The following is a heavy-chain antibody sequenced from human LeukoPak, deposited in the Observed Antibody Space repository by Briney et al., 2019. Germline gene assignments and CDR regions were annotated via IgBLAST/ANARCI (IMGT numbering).Heavy chain of an antibody. CDR1: GDSLNSGSFY. J-gene: IGHJ4*02. D-gene: IGHD6-13*01. CDR3: ARGHGSSWYSDYYFDY. CDR2: SYYSGAT. Sequence: SETLSLTCSVSGDSLNSGSFYWGWIRQSPGKGLEWIGSSYYSGATYYNPSLKSRVTISVDTSKNQFSLGLSSLIAADTAVYFCARGHGSSWYSDYYFDYWGQGTLVIVSS. V-gene: IGHV4-39*07.